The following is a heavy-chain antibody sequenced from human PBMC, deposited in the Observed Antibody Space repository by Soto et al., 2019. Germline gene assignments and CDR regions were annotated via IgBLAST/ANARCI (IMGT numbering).Heavy chain of an antibody. V-gene: IGHV1-2*02. Sequence: KPPASVKVSCKASGYTFTGYYMHWVRQAPGQGLEWMGWINPNSGGTNYAQKFQGRVTMTRDTSISTAYMELSRLRSDDTAVYYCARGGSYWRASAFDYWGQGTLVTVSS. CDR3: ARGGSYWRASAFDY. J-gene: IGHJ4*02. CDR2: INPNSGGT. D-gene: IGHD3-10*01. CDR1: GYTFTGYY.